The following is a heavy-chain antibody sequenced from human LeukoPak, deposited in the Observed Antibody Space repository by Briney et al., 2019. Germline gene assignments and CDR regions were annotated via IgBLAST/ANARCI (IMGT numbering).Heavy chain of an antibody. CDR3: ARGYDYVWGSYRKTLDYFDY. CDR2: IYYSGST. CDR1: GGSISSRSYY. V-gene: IGHV4-61*05. Sequence: SETLSLTCTVSGGSISSRSYYWGWIRQPPGKGLEWIGYIYYSGSTNYNPSLKSRVTISVDTSKNQFSLKLSSVTAADTAVYYCARGYDYVWGSYRKTLDYFDYWGQGTLVTVSS. J-gene: IGHJ4*02. D-gene: IGHD3-16*02.